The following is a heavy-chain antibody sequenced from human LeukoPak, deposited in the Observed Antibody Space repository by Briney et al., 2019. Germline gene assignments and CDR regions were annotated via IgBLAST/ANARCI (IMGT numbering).Heavy chain of an antibody. J-gene: IGHJ5*02. CDR1: GVSSSSSY. Sequence: SETLSLTCSVSGVSSSSSYWSWIRQPPGKGLDWIGYIYYSGTTNYNTSLKSRVTMSIDTPKNQVSLKLSSVTAADTAVYYCARQYGIGPIGVWFDPWGQGTLVTVSS. CDR2: IYYSGTT. CDR3: ARQYGIGPIGVWFDP. D-gene: IGHD2-8*01. V-gene: IGHV4-59*01.